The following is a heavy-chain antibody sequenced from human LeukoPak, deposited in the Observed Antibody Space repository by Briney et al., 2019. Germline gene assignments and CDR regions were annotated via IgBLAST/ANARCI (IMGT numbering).Heavy chain of an antibody. Sequence: ASVKVSCKASGYTFTNFYMHWVRQVPGQGLEWMGILNPRGGSATSAQRFQGRLTMTRDTSTSTVYMELSRLRSEDTAVYYCARDYHGSGSLTTFDYWGQGTLVTASS. D-gene: IGHD3-10*01. CDR1: GYTFTNFY. CDR2: LNPRGGSA. CDR3: ARDYHGSGSLTTFDY. V-gene: IGHV1-46*01. J-gene: IGHJ4*02.